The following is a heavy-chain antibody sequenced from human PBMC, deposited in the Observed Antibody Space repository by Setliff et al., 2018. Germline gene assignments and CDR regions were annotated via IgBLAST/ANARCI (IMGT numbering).Heavy chain of an antibody. V-gene: IGHV5-51*01. J-gene: IGHJ3*02. Sequence: HGESLKISCKASGYSFTSYSIGWVRQMPGKGLEWMGIIYAGDSATRYSPSFQGQVTISADKSISTAYPQWSSLKASDTAMYYCARPRYSSTWYEVGAFDIWGQGTMVTVSS. CDR2: IYAGDSAT. CDR1: GYSFTSYS. D-gene: IGHD6-13*01. CDR3: ARPRYSSTWYEVGAFDI.